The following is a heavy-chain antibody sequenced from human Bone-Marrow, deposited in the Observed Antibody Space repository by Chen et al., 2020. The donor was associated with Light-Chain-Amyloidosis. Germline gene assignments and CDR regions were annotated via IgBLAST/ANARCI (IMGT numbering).Heavy chain of an antibody. CDR3: AKDTAGYYYYGMDV. J-gene: IGHJ6*02. CDR1: GFRLDDYA. V-gene: IGHV3-9*01. Sequence: EVQLVESGGGLVQPGRSLRLSCAPSGFRLDDYAMHWVRQAPGKGLEWDSGISWNSGTIGYADSVKGRFTISRDNVKNSLYLQMNSLRSEDTALCYCAKDTAGYYYYGMDVWGQGTTVTVSS. CDR2: ISWNSGTI.